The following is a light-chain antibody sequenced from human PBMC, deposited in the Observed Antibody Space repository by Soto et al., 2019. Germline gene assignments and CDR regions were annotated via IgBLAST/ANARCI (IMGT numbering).Light chain of an antibody. CDR3: LQDYNYPWT. Sequence: AILMTQSPSSLSASTGDRVTITCRASQGISSYLAWYQQKPGKAPKLLIYAASTLQSGVPSRFSGSGSGTDFTLTISCLQSEDFATYYCLQDYNYPWTFGQGTKVDIK. CDR2: AAS. CDR1: QGISSY. V-gene: IGKV1-8*01. J-gene: IGKJ1*01.